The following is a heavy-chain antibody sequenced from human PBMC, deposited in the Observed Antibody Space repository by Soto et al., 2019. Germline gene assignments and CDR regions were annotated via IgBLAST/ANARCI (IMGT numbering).Heavy chain of an antibody. CDR2: ISSSGTTT. J-gene: IGHJ4*02. D-gene: IGHD2-8*01. V-gene: IGHV3-11*01. CDR1: GFTFSDFY. CDR3: ARIWGGGGYALIY. Sequence: QVQLVESGGGLVKPGGSLRLSCAASGFTFSDFYMSWIRQAPGKGLEWISYISSSGTTTYYTDSVKGRFTISRDNAKNSLYLQMNTRRDEDRAVYYCARIWGGGGYALIYWGQGNLVTVSS.